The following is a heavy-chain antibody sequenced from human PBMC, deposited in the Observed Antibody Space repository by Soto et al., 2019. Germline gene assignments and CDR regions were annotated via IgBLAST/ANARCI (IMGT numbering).Heavy chain of an antibody. V-gene: IGHV3-11*01. CDR2: VSYGGSPI. CDR3: AGGNNGYVTFDY. CDR1: GFTFSDYY. J-gene: IGHJ4*02. Sequence: GGSLRLSCAVSGFTFSDYYMSWIRQAPGKGLEWVSYVSYGGSPIYYADSVKGRFTISRDNAKNSLYLQMNSLRAEDTAMYYCAGGNNGYVTFDYWGQGSLVTVSS. D-gene: IGHD5-12*01.